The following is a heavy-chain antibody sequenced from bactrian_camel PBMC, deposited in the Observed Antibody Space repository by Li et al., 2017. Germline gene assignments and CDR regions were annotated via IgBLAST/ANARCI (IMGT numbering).Heavy chain of an antibody. D-gene: IGHD3*01. V-gene: IGHV3S40*01. CDR2: IGTSSVTT. CDR3: AADPARVKYKGWVLGDPRNHPFRN. Sequence: VQLVESGGGLVQPGGSLRLSCAASGFTFGSRRMSWVRQVPGKGLEWVTGIGTSSVTTVYADSVKGRFTISKDNAKNTLYLQMNSLKPEDTAVYYCAADPARVKYKGWVLGDPRNHPFRNWGQGTQVTVS. CDR1: GFTFGSRR. J-gene: IGHJ4*01.